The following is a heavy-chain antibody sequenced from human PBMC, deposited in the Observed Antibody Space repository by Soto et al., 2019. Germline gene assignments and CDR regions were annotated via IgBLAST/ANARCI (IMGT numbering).Heavy chain of an antibody. CDR1: GFTFSSYA. Sequence: GGSLRLSCAASGFTFSSYAMSWVRQAPGKGLEWVSAISGSGGSTYYADSVKGRFTISRDNSKNTLYLQMNSLRAEDTAVYYCAKEVNYDFWSGYYPYYYYGMDVWGQGTTVTGSS. J-gene: IGHJ6*02. V-gene: IGHV3-23*01. D-gene: IGHD3-3*01. CDR3: AKEVNYDFWSGYYPYYYYGMDV. CDR2: ISGSGGST.